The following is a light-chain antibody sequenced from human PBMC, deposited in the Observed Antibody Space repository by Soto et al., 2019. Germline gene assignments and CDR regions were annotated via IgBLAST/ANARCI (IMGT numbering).Light chain of an antibody. CDR2: DVS. CDR3: SSYTSSSTLYV. V-gene: IGLV2-14*01. CDR1: SRDVGGYNY. Sequence: QSVLTQPASVSGSPGQSITISCTGTSRDVGGYNYVSWYQQRPGKAPKLMIYDVSNRPSGVSNRFSGSKSGNTASLTISGLQAEDEADYYCSSYTSSSTLYVFGTGTKLTVL. J-gene: IGLJ1*01.